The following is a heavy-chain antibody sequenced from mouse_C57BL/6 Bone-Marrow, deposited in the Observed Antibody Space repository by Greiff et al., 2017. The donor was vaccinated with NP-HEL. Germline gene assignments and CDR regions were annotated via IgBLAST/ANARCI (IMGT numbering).Heavy chain of an antibody. CDR2: IYPGDGDT. Sequence: QVQLQQSGAELVKPGASVKISCKASGYEFSNYWMNWVKQRPGKGLEWIGQIYPGDGDTNYNGKFKDKATLTADKSSSTAYMQLSRLTAEDSAVDFCARGAYWGQGTLVTVSA. J-gene: IGHJ3*01. CDR1: GYEFSNYW. CDR3: ARGAY. V-gene: IGHV1-80*01.